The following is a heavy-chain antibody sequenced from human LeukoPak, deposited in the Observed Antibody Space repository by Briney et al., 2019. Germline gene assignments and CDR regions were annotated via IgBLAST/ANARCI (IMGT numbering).Heavy chain of an antibody. CDR3: APRRE. D-gene: IGHD1-14*01. V-gene: IGHV3-7*02. Sequence: GGSLRLSCAASGFTFSNYWMNWVRQAQGKGLEWVASIKQDGSEKYYMDSVKGRFTIYRDNATNSLLLQMDSLRATDTAECYCAPRREGGQGTLVTVSS. J-gene: IGHJ4*02. CDR2: IKQDGSEK. CDR1: GFTFSNYW.